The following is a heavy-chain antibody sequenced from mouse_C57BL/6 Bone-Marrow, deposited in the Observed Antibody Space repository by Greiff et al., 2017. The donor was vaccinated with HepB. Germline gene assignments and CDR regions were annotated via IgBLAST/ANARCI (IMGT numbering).Heavy chain of an antibody. Sequence: QVQLKQSGAELARPGASVKLSCKASGYTFTSYGISWVKQRTGQGLEWIGEIYPRSGNTYYNEKFKGKATLTADKSSSTAYMELRSRTSEDSAVYFCARYTVVAEGFAYWGQGTLVTVSA. V-gene: IGHV1-81*01. D-gene: IGHD1-1*01. CDR1: GYTFTSYG. CDR3: ARYTVVAEGFAY. J-gene: IGHJ3*01. CDR2: IYPRSGNT.